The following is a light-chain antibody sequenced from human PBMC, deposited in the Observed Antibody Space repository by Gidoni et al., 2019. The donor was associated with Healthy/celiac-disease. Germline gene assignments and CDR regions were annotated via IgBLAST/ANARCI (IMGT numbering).Light chain of an antibody. CDR2: DAS. Sequence: EIVLTQSPATLSLSPGESATHSCRASQSVSSYLAWYQQKPGQAPRLLIYDASNSATGIPARFSGSGSGTDFTLTISSLEPEDFAVYYWQQRSNWLFTFGGGTKVEIK. J-gene: IGKJ4*01. CDR3: QQRSNWLFT. CDR1: QSVSSY. V-gene: IGKV3-11*01.